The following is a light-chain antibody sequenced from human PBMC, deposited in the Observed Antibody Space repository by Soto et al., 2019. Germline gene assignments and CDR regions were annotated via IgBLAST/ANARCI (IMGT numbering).Light chain of an antibody. J-gene: IGKJ4*01. CDR2: GAS. V-gene: IGKV3-20*01. CDR1: QSVSSNY. CDR3: QQYGSSPPLT. Sequence: EFVLTQSPGTLAFSPGERSTLSCRSSQSVSSNYLAWYQQKPGQAPRLLIYGASSRATGIPDRFSGSGSGTDFTLTISRLEPEDFVVYYCQQYGSSPPLTFGGGTKVDIK.